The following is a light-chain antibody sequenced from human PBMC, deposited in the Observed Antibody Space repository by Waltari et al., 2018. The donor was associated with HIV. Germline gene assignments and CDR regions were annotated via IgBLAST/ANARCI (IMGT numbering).Light chain of an antibody. Sequence: QSVLTQSPSASGTPGQRVTIFCSWTSSNIYTHPLNSYQHIPGTTPKLRIYRDNQRRSWVPHRFSAAKSGTSGALAISGLQSAEDAAYYCASWDDRLHGWVFGGGTKVTVL. V-gene: IGLV1-44*01. CDR1: SSNIYTHP. CDR2: RDN. J-gene: IGLJ3*02. CDR3: ASWDDRLHGWV.